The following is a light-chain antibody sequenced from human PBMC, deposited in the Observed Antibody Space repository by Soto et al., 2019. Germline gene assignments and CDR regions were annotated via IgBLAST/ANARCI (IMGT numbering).Light chain of an antibody. V-gene: IGKV3-15*01. CDR1: QSISSS. CDR3: QQYNNWPFT. J-gene: IGKJ4*01. Sequence: EIVMTHSPATLSVSPGERATLYCRASQSISSSLAWYQQKPGQAPRLLIYYASTRATGIPARFSGSGSGTEFTLTISSLQSEDFAVYYCQQYNNWPFTFGGGTNVEIK. CDR2: YAS.